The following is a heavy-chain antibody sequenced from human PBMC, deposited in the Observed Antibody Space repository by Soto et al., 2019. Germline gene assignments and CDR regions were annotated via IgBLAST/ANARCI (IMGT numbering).Heavy chain of an antibody. V-gene: IGHV3-53*01. CDR1: GFTVSSNY. J-gene: IGHJ4*02. CDR3: ARLRLTGYFDY. Sequence: GGSLRLSCAASGFTVSSNYMSWVRQAPGKGLEWVSVIYSGGSAYYADSVKGRFTISRDNAMNSLYLQMNSLRAEDTAVYYCARLRLTGYFDYWGQGTLVTVSS. CDR2: IYSGGSA.